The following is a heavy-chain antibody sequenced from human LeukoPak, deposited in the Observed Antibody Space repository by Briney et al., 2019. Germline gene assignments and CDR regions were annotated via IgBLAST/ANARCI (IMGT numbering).Heavy chain of an antibody. CDR3: AHRPVWSWRFDP. V-gene: IGHV2-5*01. CDR2: IYWNDDR. J-gene: IGHJ5*02. CDR1: GFSLSTSGVG. Sequence: SGPTLVKPTQTLTLTCTFSGFSLSTSGVGVGWIRQPPGKALEWLALIYWNDDRRYSPSLKSRLTITKDTSKNQVVLTMTNMDPVDTATYYCAHRPVWSWRFDPWGQGTLVTVSS. D-gene: IGHD2-21*01.